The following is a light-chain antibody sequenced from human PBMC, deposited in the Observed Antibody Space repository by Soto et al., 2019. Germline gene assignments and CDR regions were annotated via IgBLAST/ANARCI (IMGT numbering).Light chain of an antibody. CDR2: DAS. V-gene: IGKV1-33*01. Sequence: DIQMTQSPSSLSASVGDRVTITCQASQDISNYLNWYQQKPGKAPKLLIYDASKLDTGVPSRFSGSGSGTDFTLTISSLQAEDIATYYCQPYDNPYFTFGPGTKVDIK. CDR3: QPYDNPYFT. CDR1: QDISNY. J-gene: IGKJ3*01.